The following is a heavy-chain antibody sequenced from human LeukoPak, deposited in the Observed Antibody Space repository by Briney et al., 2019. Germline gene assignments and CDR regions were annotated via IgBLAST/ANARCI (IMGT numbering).Heavy chain of an antibody. J-gene: IGHJ4*02. CDR3: ARHVGAVAGRETFDY. CDR2: IYQSGST. D-gene: IGHD6-19*01. Sequence: SETLSLTCTVSGYSISSGYYWGWIRQPPGKGLEWIGSIYQSGSTYYNPSLKSRVTITVDTSKNQFSLKLSSVTAADTAVYHCARHVGAVAGRETFDYWGQGTLVTVSS. V-gene: IGHV4-38-2*02. CDR1: GYSISSGYY.